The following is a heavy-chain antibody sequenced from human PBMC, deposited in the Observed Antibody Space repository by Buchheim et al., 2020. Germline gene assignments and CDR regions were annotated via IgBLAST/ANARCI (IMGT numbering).Heavy chain of an antibody. D-gene: IGHD1-26*01. V-gene: IGHV3-23*04. J-gene: IGHJ4*02. CDR1: GFIFSTYA. Sequence: EVQLVESGGGLVQPGGSLRLSCAASGFIFSTYAMSWVRQAPGKGLEWVSSIIDRGGKTYYADSVKGRFTIFRDNSKNTLYLQMNSLRAEDTAVYYCAKDPSLSGTYFDYWGQGTL. CDR2: IIDRGGKT. CDR3: AKDPSLSGTYFDY.